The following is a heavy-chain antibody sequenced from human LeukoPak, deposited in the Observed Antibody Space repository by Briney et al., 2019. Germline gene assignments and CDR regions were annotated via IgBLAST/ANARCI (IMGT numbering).Heavy chain of an antibody. Sequence: GRSLRLSCAASGFTFSSYGMHWVRQAPGKGLEWVAVIWYDGSNKHYADSVKGRFTISRDNSKNTLYLQMNSPRAEDTAVYYCARDCSGGSCDAFDIWGQGTMVTVSS. D-gene: IGHD2-15*01. V-gene: IGHV3-33*01. CDR1: GFTFSSYG. CDR3: ARDCSGGSCDAFDI. CDR2: IWYDGSNK. J-gene: IGHJ3*02.